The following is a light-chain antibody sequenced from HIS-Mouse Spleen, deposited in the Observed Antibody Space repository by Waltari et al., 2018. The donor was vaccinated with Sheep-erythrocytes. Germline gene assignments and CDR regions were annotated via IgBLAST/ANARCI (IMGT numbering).Light chain of an antibody. J-gene: IGLJ3*02. CDR3: CSYAGSSTPWV. Sequence: QSALTQPPSASGSPGQSVTIPCTGTSSAVGGYNYVPWYQQHPGKAPKLMIYEGSKRPSGVSNRFSGSKSGNTASLTISGLQAEDEADYYCCSYAGSSTPWVFGGGTKLTVL. CDR2: EGS. CDR1: SSAVGGYNY. V-gene: IGLV2-23*01.